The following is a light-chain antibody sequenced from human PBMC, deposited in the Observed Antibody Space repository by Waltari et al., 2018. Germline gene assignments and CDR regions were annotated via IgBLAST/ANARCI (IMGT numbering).Light chain of an antibody. J-gene: IGLJ2*01. CDR1: SSDAGGYTY. CDR2: DVS. V-gene: IGLV2-14*01. CDR3: SSYTSSSTLEVV. Sequence: QSALTQPASVSGSPGQSITIPCTGTSSDAGGYTYVSWYQQHPGKAPKLMIYDVSNRPSGVSNRFSGPKSGNTASLTISGLQAEDEADYYCSSYTSSSTLEVVFGGGTKLTVL.